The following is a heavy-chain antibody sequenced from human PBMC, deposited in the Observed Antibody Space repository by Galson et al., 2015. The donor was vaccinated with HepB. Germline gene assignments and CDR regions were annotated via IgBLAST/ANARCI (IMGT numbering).Heavy chain of an antibody. Sequence: SLRLSCAASGFTFDDYAMHWVRQAPGKGLEWVSGISWNSGSIGYADSVKGRFTISRDNAKNSLYLQMNSLRAEDTALYYCAKDRGSSWYGDFDYWGQGTLVTVSS. CDR2: ISWNSGSI. D-gene: IGHD6-13*01. CDR3: AKDRGSSWYGDFDY. CDR1: GFTFDDYA. J-gene: IGHJ4*02. V-gene: IGHV3-9*01.